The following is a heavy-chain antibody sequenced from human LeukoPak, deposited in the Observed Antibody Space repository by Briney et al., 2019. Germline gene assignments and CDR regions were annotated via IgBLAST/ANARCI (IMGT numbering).Heavy chain of an antibody. CDR2: LDDCGNT. V-gene: IGHV4-39*02. D-gene: IGHD2-15*01. J-gene: IGHJ5*02. CDR3: ARRLRIGAAEWFDP. Sequence: SETLSLTCSVSSGSVRSNYYSWAWISQAPGKGLEWVGGLDDCGNTYYNPSLKSRLTMSVDTSTNPFSVNLKSVAAADTSVYYCARRLRIGAAEWFDPWGQGIMVTVSS. CDR1: SGSVRSNYYS.